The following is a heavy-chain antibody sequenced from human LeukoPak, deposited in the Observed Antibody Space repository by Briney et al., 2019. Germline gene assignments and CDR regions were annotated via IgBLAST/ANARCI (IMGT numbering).Heavy chain of an antibody. CDR3: ARDRASENCSSTSCYYYNWFDP. J-gene: IGHJ5*02. CDR2: FNPNSGGT. CDR1: GYTFTGYY. V-gene: IGHV1-2*04. D-gene: IGHD2-2*01. Sequence: ASVKVSCMASGYTFTGYYMHWVRQAPGQGLEWMGWFNPNSGGTNYAQKFQGWVTMTRDTSISTAYMELSRLRSDDTAVYYCARDRASENCSSTSCYYYNWFDPWGQGTLVTVSS.